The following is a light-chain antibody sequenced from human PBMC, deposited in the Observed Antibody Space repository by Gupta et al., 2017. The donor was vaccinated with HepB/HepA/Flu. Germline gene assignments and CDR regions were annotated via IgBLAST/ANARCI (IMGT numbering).Light chain of an antibody. CDR1: QSVSSY. J-gene: IGKJ3*01. CDR3: QQRSNWPPGFT. CDR2: DAS. Sequence: EIVLTQSPATLSLSPGEGATLSCRASQSVSSYLAWYQQKPGQAPRLLIYDASNRATGIPARFSGSGSGTDFTLTISSLEPEDFAVYYCQQRSNWPPGFTFGPGTKWISN. V-gene: IGKV3-11*01.